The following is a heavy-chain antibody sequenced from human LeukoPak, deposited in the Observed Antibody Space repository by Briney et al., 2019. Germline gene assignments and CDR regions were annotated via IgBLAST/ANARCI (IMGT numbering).Heavy chain of an antibody. J-gene: IGHJ4*02. CDR2: ISGSGSNT. Sequence: GGSLRLSCAASGFTFSSYAMSWVRQAPGKGLEWVSGISGSGSNTYYADSVKGRFTISRDNSKNTLYLQMNSLRAEDTAVYYCVEKGGSGNYWYIDYWGQGTLVTVSS. D-gene: IGHD3-10*01. CDR1: GFTFSSYA. CDR3: VEKGGSGNYWYIDY. V-gene: IGHV3-23*01.